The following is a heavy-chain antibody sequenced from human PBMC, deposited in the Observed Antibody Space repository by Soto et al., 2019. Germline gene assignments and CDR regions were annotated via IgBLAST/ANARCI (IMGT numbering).Heavy chain of an antibody. J-gene: IGHJ4*02. CDR3: ARARDSGSYYYDY. Sequence: GGSLRLSCAASGFTFSSYGMHWVRQAPGKGLEWVAVIWYDGSNKYYADSVKGRFTISRDNSKNTLYLQMNSLRAEDTAVYYCARARDSGSYYYDYWGQGTLVTVSS. D-gene: IGHD1-26*01. CDR1: GFTFSSYG. CDR2: IWYDGSNK. V-gene: IGHV3-33*01.